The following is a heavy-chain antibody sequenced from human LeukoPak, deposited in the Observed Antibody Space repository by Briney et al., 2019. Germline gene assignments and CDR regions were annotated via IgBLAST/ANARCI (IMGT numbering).Heavy chain of an antibody. V-gene: IGHV3-30-3*01. CDR3: ARTTTPHYYGSGSYALGY. D-gene: IGHD3-10*01. Sequence: GGSLRLSCAASGFTFSTYAMHWVRQGPGKGLEWVAVISYDGSNKFYADSVKGRFTISRDNSKNTLYLQMSSLSAEDTAVYYCARTTTPHYYGSGSYALGYWGQGTLVTVPS. CDR1: GFTFSTYA. CDR2: ISYDGSNK. J-gene: IGHJ4*02.